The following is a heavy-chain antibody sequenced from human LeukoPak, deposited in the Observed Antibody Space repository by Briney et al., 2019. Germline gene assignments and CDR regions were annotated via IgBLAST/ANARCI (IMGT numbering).Heavy chain of an antibody. CDR1: GFTFSSYS. D-gene: IGHD1-26*01. Sequence: GGSLRLSCAASGFTFSSYSMNWVRQAPGKGLEWVSSISSSSSYIYYADSVKGRFTISRDNAKNSLYLQMNSLRAEDTAVYYCARLFGSPVDAFDIWAKGQWSPSLQ. V-gene: IGHV3-21*01. CDR2: ISSSSSYI. CDR3: ARLFGSPVDAFDI. J-gene: IGHJ3*02.